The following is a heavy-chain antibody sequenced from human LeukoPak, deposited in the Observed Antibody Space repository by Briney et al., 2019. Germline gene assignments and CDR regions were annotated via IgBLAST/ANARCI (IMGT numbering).Heavy chain of an antibody. CDR2: INPNSGGT. Sequence: ASVKVSCKASGYTFTGYYMHWVRQAPGQGLEWMGWINPNSGGTNYAQKFQGRVTVTSDTSTSTVYMELSSLRSDDTAVYYCARGSSVDFSPLNVDYWGQGTLVTVSS. CDR1: GYTFTGYY. D-gene: IGHD3/OR15-3a*01. CDR3: ARGSSVDFSPLNVDY. V-gene: IGHV1-2*02. J-gene: IGHJ4*02.